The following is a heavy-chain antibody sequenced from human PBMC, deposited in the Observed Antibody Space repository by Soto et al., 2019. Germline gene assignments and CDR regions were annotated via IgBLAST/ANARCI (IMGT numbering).Heavy chain of an antibody. D-gene: IGHD2-21*02. J-gene: IGHJ3*02. CDR1: GGFVSSGSYY. CDR3: ARVERRTATTVVDAFDI. V-gene: IGHV4-34*01. Sequence: QVQLQQWGAGLLKPSKTLSLTCAVYGGFVSSGSYYWSWIRQPPGKGLEWIGEMSHSGGTHFNPSLKSRVTISVDTSKNQFSLKMSSVTAADTALYYCARVERRTATTVVDAFDIWGPGTMVTVSS. CDR2: MSHSGGT.